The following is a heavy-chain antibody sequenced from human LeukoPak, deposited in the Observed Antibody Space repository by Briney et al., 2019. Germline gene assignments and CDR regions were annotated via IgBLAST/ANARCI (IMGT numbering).Heavy chain of an antibody. J-gene: IGHJ3*02. V-gene: IGHV3-48*01. CDR3: AKGLQRTGYDFWSDAFDI. Sequence: GGSLRLSCAASAASGFTFSSFIMNWVRQAPGKGLEWVSYISNGNSPIYYADSVKGRFTISRDNAKNSLYLQMNSLRAEDMALYYCAKGLQRTGYDFWSDAFDIWGQGTMVTVSS. D-gene: IGHD3-3*01. CDR1: GFTFSSFI. CDR2: ISNGNSPI.